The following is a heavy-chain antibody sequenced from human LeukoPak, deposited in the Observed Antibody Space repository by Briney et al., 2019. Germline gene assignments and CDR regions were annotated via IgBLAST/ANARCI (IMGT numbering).Heavy chain of an antibody. Sequence: PGRSLRLSCAASGFSFSRYGMQWVRQAPGKGLEGVAVISVDGSNEYYADSVKGRFTISRDNSKSTLYLQMNSLRAEDTAVYYCARDLMIVYYYGMDVWGQGTTVTVSS. D-gene: IGHD3-22*01. CDR2: ISVDGSNE. J-gene: IGHJ6*02. V-gene: IGHV3-30*03. CDR3: ARDLMIVYYYGMDV. CDR1: GFSFSRYG.